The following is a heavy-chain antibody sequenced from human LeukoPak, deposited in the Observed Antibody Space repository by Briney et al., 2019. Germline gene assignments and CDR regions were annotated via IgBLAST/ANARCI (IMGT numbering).Heavy chain of an antibody. D-gene: IGHD5-12*01. Sequence: GGSLRLSCAASGFTFSSYAMSWVRQAPGKGLEWVSAISGSGGSTYYADSVKGQFTISRDNSKNTLYLQMNSLRAEDTAVYYCVIVATSAYYYYGMDVWGQGTTVTVSS. CDR2: ISGSGGST. J-gene: IGHJ6*02. CDR3: VIVATSAYYYYGMDV. CDR1: GFTFSSYA. V-gene: IGHV3-23*01.